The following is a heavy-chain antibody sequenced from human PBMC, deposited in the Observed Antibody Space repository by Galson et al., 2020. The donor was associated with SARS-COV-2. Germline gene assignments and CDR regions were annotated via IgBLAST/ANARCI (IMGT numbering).Heavy chain of an antibody. J-gene: IGHJ3*02. CDR3: ARYSRPGAFDI. V-gene: IGHV3-53*04. D-gene: IGHD6-13*01. CDR2: IYAYSGANT. CDR1: GFTIYGNY. Sequence: GESLKISCAATGFTIYGNYINWVRQAPGKGLEWVSIIYAYSGANTYYAASVRGRFTISRHNSENTVYLQMNSLRVEDTAIYYCARYSRPGAFDIWGQGTMVTVSS.